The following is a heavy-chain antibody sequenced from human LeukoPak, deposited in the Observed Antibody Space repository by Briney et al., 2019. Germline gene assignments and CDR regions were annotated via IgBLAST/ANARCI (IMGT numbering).Heavy chain of an antibody. V-gene: IGHV1-8*01. Sequence: GASVKVSRKASGYTFTSLDINWLRQAPGQGLEWMGWMNPNWGYTGYAQKFQARVTMTRDTSIDTAYMELSSLRSDDTAVYYCARGITQGFDHWGQGTLVTVSS. CDR3: ARGITQGFDH. J-gene: IGHJ4*02. D-gene: IGHD1-20*01. CDR2: MNPNWGYT. CDR1: GYTFTSLD.